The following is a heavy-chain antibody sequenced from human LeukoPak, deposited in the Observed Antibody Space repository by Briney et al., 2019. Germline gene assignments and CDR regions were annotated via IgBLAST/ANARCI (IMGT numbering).Heavy chain of an antibody. CDR1: GFTFSSYS. V-gene: IGHV3-21*01. CDR2: ISSSSSYI. CDR3: ASVKDGYYYDSSGYHYVY. J-gene: IGHJ4*02. Sequence: GGSLSLSCAASGFTFSSYSMNWVRQAPGKGLEWVSSISSSSSYIYYADSVKGRFTISRDNAKNSLYLQMNSLRAEDTAVYYCASVKDGYYYDSSGYHYVYWGQGTLVTVSS. D-gene: IGHD3-22*01.